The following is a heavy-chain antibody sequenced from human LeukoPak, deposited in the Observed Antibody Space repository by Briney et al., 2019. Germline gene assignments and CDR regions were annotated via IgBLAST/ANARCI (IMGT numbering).Heavy chain of an antibody. CDR2: ISGSGGST. J-gene: IGHJ4*02. CDR3: AKALAVAGNKFDY. V-gene: IGHV3-23*01. Sequence: PGGSLRLSCAASGFTFSSYAMSWVRQAPGKGLEWVPAISGSGGSTYYADSVKGRFTISRDNSKNTLYLQMNSLRAEDTAVYYCAKALAVAGNKFDYWGQGTLVTVSS. CDR1: GFTFSSYA. D-gene: IGHD6-19*01.